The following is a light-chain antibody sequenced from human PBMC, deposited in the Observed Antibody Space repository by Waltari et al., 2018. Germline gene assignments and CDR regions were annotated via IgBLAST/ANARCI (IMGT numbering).Light chain of an antibody. CDR1: QSVGRD. J-gene: IGKJ2*01. CDR2: GAS. Sequence: EIVMTQSPAPLSVYPGERATLSCRASQSVGRDLAWYQQKPGRAPNLLIHGASTRVTGIPARFSGSGSGTEFTLTISSLQSEDFAVYYCQQYNKWPPYTFGQGTKLEIK. CDR3: QQYNKWPPYT. V-gene: IGKV3-15*01.